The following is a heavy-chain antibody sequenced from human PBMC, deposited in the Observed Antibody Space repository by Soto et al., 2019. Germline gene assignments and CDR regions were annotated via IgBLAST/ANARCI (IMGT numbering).Heavy chain of an antibody. J-gene: IGHJ4*02. D-gene: IGHD3-10*01. Sequence: SETLSLTCAVYGGSFSGYYWSWIRQPPGKGLEWIGEINHSGSTNYNPSLKSRVTISVDTSKNQFSLKLSSVTAADTAVYYCARGKRFGVLLGFDYWGQGTLVTVSS. CDR1: GGSFSGYY. CDR2: INHSGST. V-gene: IGHV4-34*01. CDR3: ARGKRFGVLLGFDY.